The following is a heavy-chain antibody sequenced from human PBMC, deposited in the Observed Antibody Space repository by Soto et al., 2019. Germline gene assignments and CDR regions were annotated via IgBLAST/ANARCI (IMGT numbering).Heavy chain of an antibody. J-gene: IGHJ6*02. V-gene: IGHV3-23*01. CDR2: ISGSGGST. Sequence: GGSLRLSCAASGFTISSYAMSWVRQAPGKGLEWVSAISGSGGSTYYADSVKGRFTISRDNSKNTLYLQMNSLRAEDTAVYYCAKGGVVVYYYYGMDVWGQGTTVTVSS. D-gene: IGHD2-15*01. CDR3: AKGGVVVYYYYGMDV. CDR1: GFTISSYA.